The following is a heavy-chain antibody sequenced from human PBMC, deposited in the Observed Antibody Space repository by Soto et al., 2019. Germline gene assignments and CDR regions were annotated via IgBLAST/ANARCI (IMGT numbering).Heavy chain of an antibody. CDR3: TRLMVRGTDWFDP. J-gene: IGHJ5*02. CDR1: GFTFSGSA. Sequence: EVQLVESGGGLVQPGGSLKLSCAASGFTFSGSAMHWVRQASGKGLEWVGRIRSKANSYATAYAASVKGRFTISRDDSKNTAYLQMNSLKTEDTAVYYCTRLMVRGTDWFDPWGQGTLVTVSS. CDR2: IRSKANSYAT. D-gene: IGHD3-10*01. V-gene: IGHV3-73*01.